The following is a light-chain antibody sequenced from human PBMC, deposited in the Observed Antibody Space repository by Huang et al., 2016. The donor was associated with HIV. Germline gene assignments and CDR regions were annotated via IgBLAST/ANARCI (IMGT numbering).Light chain of an antibody. CDR1: QSISSSY. CDR2: GAS. CDR3: QHYGSSPRT. Sequence: EIVLTQSPGTLSLSPGERATLSCRVSQSISSSYLAWYQQKPGQAPRRFIYGASSRATGIPDRFSGSGSGTDFTLTISRLEPEDFAVYYCQHYGSSPRTFGQGTKLEIK. J-gene: IGKJ2*01. V-gene: IGKV3-20*01.